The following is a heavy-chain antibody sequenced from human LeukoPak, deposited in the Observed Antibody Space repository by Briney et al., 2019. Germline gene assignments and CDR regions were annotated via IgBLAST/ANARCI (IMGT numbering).Heavy chain of an antibody. CDR3: ARLKYSSGWFFDY. D-gene: IGHD6-19*01. CDR1: GGSINTYY. V-gene: IGHV4-4*07. J-gene: IGHJ4*02. Sequence: SETLSLTCTVSGGSINTYYWSWIRQPAGKGLEWIGRIYSSGTTHYNPSLKSRVTISVDTSKNQFSLKVSSVTAADTAVYYCARLKYSSGWFFDYWGQGTLVTVSS. CDR2: IYSSGTT.